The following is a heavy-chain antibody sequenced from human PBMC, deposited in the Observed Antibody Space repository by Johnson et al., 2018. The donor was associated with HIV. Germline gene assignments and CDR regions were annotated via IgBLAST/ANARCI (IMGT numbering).Heavy chain of an antibody. Sequence: VQLVESGGGVVQPGRSLRLSCGVSGFIVSSNHMNWVRQAPGKGLEWVSVIHSGGSTYYADSVKGRFTISRDNSKNTLYLQMNSLRAEDTAVYYCAKEGITMEVDIWGQGTMVTVSS. CDR3: AKEGITMEVDI. V-gene: IGHV3-66*01. CDR1: GFIVSSNH. CDR2: IHSGGST. D-gene: IGHD3-10*01. J-gene: IGHJ3*02.